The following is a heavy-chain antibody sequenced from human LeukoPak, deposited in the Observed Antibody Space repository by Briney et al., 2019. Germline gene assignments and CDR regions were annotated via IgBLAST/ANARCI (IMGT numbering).Heavy chain of an antibody. CDR1: GYTFTSYA. CDR3: ARGIAAAGTRRYFDY. CDR2: INAGNGNT. Sequence: GASVKVSCKASGYTFTSYAMHWVRQAPGQRLEWMGWINAGNGNTKYSQKFQGRVTITRDTSASTAYMELSSLRSEDTAVYYCARGIAAAGTRRYFDYWGQGTLVTVSS. D-gene: IGHD6-13*01. J-gene: IGHJ4*02. V-gene: IGHV1-3*01.